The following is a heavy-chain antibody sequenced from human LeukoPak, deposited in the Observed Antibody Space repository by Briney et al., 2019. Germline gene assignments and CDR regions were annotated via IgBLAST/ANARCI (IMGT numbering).Heavy chain of an antibody. CDR2: IYPRDGST. V-gene: IGHV1-46*01. CDR3: ARDQEGFDY. Sequence: ASAKVSCKASGYTFTSNYIHWVRQAPGQGLEWMGMIYPRDGSTSYAQKFQGRVTVTRDTSTSTVRMELSGLRSEDTAVYYCARDQEGFDYWGQGTLVTVSS. J-gene: IGHJ4*02. CDR1: GYTFTSNY.